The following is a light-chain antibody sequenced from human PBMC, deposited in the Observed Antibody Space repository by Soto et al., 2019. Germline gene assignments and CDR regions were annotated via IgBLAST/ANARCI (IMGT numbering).Light chain of an antibody. CDR3: QKYNDWPWT. CDR2: GAT. CDR1: QSVSTK. Sequence: EIVMTESPVTLSVSPGERATLSCRASQSVSTKLAWYQHKPGQAPRLLIYGATTRAPDVPARFSGSGSGTDFILTISSLQSEDFAVYYCQKYNDWPWTFGQGTKVEIK. V-gene: IGKV3-15*01. J-gene: IGKJ1*01.